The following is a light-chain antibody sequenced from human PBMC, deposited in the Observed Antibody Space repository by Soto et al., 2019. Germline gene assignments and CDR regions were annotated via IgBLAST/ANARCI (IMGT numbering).Light chain of an antibody. Sequence: DIQLTQSPSFLSASLGDSVTITCRASQGIGNSLAWYQQQPGKAPKLLMYAPSTLQSGVPSRFSGSGSGAEVTHTTDSQQAEDSATYYCLQVKSYPWTFGQGTKVEI. J-gene: IGKJ1*01. V-gene: IGKV1-9*01. CDR1: QGIGNS. CDR3: LQVKSYPWT. CDR2: APS.